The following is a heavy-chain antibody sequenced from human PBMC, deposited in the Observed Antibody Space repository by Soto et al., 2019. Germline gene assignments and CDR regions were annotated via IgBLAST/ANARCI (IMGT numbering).Heavy chain of an antibody. V-gene: IGHV4-39*01. J-gene: IGHJ3*02. CDR2: IYYSGST. D-gene: IGHD3-3*01. CDR1: GGSISSSSYY. Sequence: QLQLQESGPGLVKPSETLSLTCTVSGGSISSSSYYWGWIRQPPGKGLEWIGSIYYSGSTYYNPSLKRRVTISVDTSKNQCSLKLSSVTAADTAVYYCARHVDVTYYDFWSGYSSNAFDIWGQGTMVTVSS. CDR3: ARHVDVTYYDFWSGYSSNAFDI.